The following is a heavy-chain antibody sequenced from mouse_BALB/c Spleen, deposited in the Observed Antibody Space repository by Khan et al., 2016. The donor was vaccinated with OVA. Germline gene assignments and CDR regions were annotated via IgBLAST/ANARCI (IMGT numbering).Heavy chain of an antibody. CDR3: ARSNYYGYYFDY. V-gene: IGHV3-2*02. J-gene: IGHJ2*01. Sequence: EVQLEESGPGLVKPSQSLSLTCTVTGYSITSGYAWNWIRQFPGNKLEWMGYISYSGFTNYNPSLKSRISITRDTSKNQFFLQLSSVTSEDTATYCCARSNYYGYYFDYWGQGAALTVSS. D-gene: IGHD1-1*01. CDR2: ISYSGFT. CDR1: GYSITSGYA.